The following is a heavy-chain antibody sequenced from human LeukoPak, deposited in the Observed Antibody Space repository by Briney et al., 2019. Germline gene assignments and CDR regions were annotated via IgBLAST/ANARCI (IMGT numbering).Heavy chain of an antibody. V-gene: IGHV1-46*01. D-gene: IGHD1-26*01. J-gene: IGHJ4*02. CDR3: ARDVKGATRLFHFDY. CDR2: INPSGGST. Sequence: ASVKVSCKASGYTFTSYYMHWVRQAPGQGLEWMGIINPSGGSTSYAQKFQGRVTMTRDTSTSTVYMELSSLRSEDTAVYYCARDVKGATRLFHFDYWGQGTLVTVSS. CDR1: GYTFTSYY.